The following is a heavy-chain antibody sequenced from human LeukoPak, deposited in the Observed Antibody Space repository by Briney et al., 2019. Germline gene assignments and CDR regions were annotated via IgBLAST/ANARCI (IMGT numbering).Heavy chain of an antibody. CDR3: ARTLFLTGYSAAFDY. V-gene: IGHV1-2*02. CDR1: GYTFTDYY. CDR2: INPNSGGT. D-gene: IGHD3-9*01. J-gene: IGHJ4*02. Sequence: ASVKVSCKASGYTFTDYYMHWVRQAPGQGLEWMGWINPNSGGTNYAQKFQGRVTMTRDTSISTAYMEVSRLRSDDTAVYYCARTLFLTGYSAAFDYWGQGTLVTVSS.